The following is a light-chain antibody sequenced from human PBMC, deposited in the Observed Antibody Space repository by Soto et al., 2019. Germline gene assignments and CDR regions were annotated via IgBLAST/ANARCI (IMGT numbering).Light chain of an antibody. V-gene: IGKV3-20*01. CDR2: GAS. CDR3: QQYMSSVT. J-gene: IGKJ1*01. CDR1: QSVDTTF. Sequence: EIVLTQSPGSLSLSPGQRATLSCRASQSVDTTFFAWYQKKPGQAPRLLIYGASKRATGIPDRFSGSGSGTDFTLIISRLETDDFAVYYCQQYMSSVTFGQGTKVEIK.